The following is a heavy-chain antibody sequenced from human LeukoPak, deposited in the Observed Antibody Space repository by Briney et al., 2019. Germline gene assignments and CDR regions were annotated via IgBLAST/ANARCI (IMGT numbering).Heavy chain of an antibody. CDR2: ISGSGGST. CDR1: GFTFDNYA. J-gene: IGHJ4*02. CDR3: AKDGAVAPIDY. Sequence: PGGSLRLSCVASGFTFDNYAMNWVRQAPGKGLEWVSAISGSGGSTYYADSVKGRFTISRDNSKNTLYLQMNSLRAEDTAVYYCAKDGAVAPIDYWGQGTLVTVSS. V-gene: IGHV3-23*01. D-gene: IGHD6-19*01.